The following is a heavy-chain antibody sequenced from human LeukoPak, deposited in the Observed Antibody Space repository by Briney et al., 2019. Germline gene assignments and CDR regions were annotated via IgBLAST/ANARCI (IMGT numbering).Heavy chain of an antibody. Sequence: GSLRLSCAASGFTFSSYAMNWVRQAPGKGLEWVSGLSGSGSSAYYADSVKGRFTISRDNSKNTLYLQMNSLRPEDTAVYYCAKGLTNLGDDWGQGTLVTVSS. J-gene: IGHJ4*02. V-gene: IGHV3-23*01. CDR1: GFTFSSYA. D-gene: IGHD3-9*01. CDR3: AKGLTNLGDD. CDR2: LSGSGSSA.